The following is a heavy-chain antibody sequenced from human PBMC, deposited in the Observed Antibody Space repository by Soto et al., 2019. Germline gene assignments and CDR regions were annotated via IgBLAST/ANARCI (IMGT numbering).Heavy chain of an antibody. D-gene: IGHD2-15*01. CDR3: ASPPDNYYCYGMDV. J-gene: IGHJ6*02. V-gene: IGHV1-69*14. Sequence: QVQLVQSGAEVKKPGSSVKVSCKASGGTFSSYAISWVRQAPGQGLEWMGGIIPIFGTANYAQKFQGRVTITADKSASTDYMELSSLRSEDKAVYYCASPPDNYYCYGMDVWGQGTTVTVSS. CDR1: GGTFSSYA. CDR2: IIPIFGTA.